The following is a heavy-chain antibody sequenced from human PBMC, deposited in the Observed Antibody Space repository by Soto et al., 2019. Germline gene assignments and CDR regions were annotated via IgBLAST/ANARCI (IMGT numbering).Heavy chain of an antibody. Sequence: QVQLVESGGGVIQPGRSLRLSCAASGFTFSSYAMHWVRQAPGKRLEWVAVISYDGSNKYYADSVKGRFTISRDNSKNTVYLQMSSLRAGDMAVYYCERVYHDSSVYDYYYYYGRDVWCQGNTVTVSS. D-gene: IGHD3-22*01. CDR1: GFTFSSYA. V-gene: IGHV3-30-3*01. CDR3: ERVYHDSSVYDYYYYYGRDV. J-gene: IGHJ6*02. CDR2: ISYDGSNK.